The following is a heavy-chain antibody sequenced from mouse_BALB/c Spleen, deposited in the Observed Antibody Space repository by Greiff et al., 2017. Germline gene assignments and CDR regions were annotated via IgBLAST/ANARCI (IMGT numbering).Heavy chain of an antibody. CDR1: GFSFTDYY. CDR3: ERVREFYWDIDG. D-gene: IGHD3-2*02. Sequence: DVHLVESGGGLVQPWGSLRLSCATSGFSFTDYYMSWVRQPPGKELEWLGFIRNKANGYTTEYIASVKGRFTISRDNSQSILNLQMHTLSAADSATYSCERVREFYWDIDGWGAGTTVTVSS. CDR2: IRNKANGYTT. V-gene: IGHV7-3*02. J-gene: IGHJ1*01.